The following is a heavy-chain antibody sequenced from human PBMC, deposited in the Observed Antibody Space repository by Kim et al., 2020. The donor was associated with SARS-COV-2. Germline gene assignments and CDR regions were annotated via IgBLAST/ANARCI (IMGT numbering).Heavy chain of an antibody. D-gene: IGHD3-10*01. Sequence: GGSLRLSCAASGFTFSNSCMNWVRQAPGKGLEWVAIIKQDGTEKYYVDSVKGRFTVSRDNAKNSLYLQMNSLRVEDTAVYYCARGGGLLIDHWGQGTLVTVSS. CDR1: GFTFSNSC. CDR3: ARGGGLLIDH. J-gene: IGHJ5*02. CDR2: IKQDGTEK. V-gene: IGHV3-7*01.